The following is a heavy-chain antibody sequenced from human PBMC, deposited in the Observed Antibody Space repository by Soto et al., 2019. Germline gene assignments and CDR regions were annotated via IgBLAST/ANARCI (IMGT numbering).Heavy chain of an antibody. J-gene: IGHJ4*02. CDR3: ARAPRGNYGYPSYFDY. V-gene: IGHV4-59*01. CDR1: GGSISSYY. CDR2: IYYSGST. Sequence: SETLSLTCTVSGGSISSYYWSWIRQPPGKGLEWIGYIYYSGSTNYNPSLKSRVTISVDTSKNQFSLKLSSVTAADTAVYYCARAPRGNYGYPSYFDYWGQGTLVTVST. D-gene: IGHD3-10*01.